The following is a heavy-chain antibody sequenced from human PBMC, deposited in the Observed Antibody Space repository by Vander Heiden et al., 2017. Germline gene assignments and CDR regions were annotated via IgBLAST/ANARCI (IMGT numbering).Heavy chain of an antibody. CDR2: IYPGDSDT. CDR1: GYSFTSYW. D-gene: IGHD3-22*01. CDR3: ARRARYYYDSSGYYFDY. V-gene: IGHV5-51*01. J-gene: IGHJ4*01. Sequence: EVQLVQSGAEVKKPGESLKISCKGSGYSFTSYWTCWVRQMPGKGLEWMGIIYPGDSDTRYSPSFQGQVTISADKSISTAYLQWSSLKASDTAMYYCARRARYYYDSSGYYFDYWGQGTLVTVSS.